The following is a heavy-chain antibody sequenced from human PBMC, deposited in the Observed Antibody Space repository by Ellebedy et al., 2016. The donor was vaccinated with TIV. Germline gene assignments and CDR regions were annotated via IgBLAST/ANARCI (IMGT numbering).Heavy chain of an antibody. CDR2: IIPMFGTT. CDR3: ARGTRSGYTYTYGDYYYGMDV. J-gene: IGHJ6*02. V-gene: IGHV1-69*13. CDR1: GDTFTSYA. Sequence: SVKVSCKASGDTFTSYAITWVLQAPGHGLEWVGGIIPMFGTTNYAQKFQGRVTIAADESTSTAYMELSSLRSEDTAVFYCARGTRSGYTYTYGDYYYGMDVWGQGTTVTVSS. D-gene: IGHD5-18*01.